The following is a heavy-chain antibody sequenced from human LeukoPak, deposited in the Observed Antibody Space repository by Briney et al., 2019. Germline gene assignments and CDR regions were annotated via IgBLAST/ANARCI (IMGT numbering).Heavy chain of an antibody. D-gene: IGHD3-10*01. J-gene: IGHJ3*01. Sequence: GGSLRLSCAASGFTFSSYRMSWVRQPPGKGLEWVANIKPDGSEKYSVDSLKGRFTISRDNAKNSLYLQVTSLRAEDTAVYYCARGDYAGSGSSFNDAFDVWGQGTMVTVSS. CDR2: IKPDGSEK. CDR3: ARGDYAGSGSSFNDAFDV. V-gene: IGHV3-7*04. CDR1: GFTFSSYR.